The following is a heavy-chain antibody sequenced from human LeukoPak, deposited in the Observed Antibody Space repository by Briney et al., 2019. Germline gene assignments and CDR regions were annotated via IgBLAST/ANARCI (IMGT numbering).Heavy chain of an antibody. Sequence: GGSLRLSCAASGFTFSSYEMNWVRQAPGKGLEWVSYISSSGSTIYYADSVKGRFTISRDNAKNSLYLQMNSLRAEDTAVYYCARGGGYSYGSFDYWGQGTLVTVSS. CDR1: GFTFSSYE. V-gene: IGHV3-48*03. CDR2: ISSSGSTI. J-gene: IGHJ4*02. D-gene: IGHD5-18*01. CDR3: ARGGGYSYGSFDY.